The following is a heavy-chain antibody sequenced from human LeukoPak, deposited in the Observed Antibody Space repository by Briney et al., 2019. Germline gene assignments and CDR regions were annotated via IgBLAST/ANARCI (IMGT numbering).Heavy chain of an antibody. J-gene: IGHJ3*02. V-gene: IGHV3-9*03. CDR2: ISWNSGSI. CDR3: AKDNYYDSSGYWGDAFDI. Sequence: PGRSLRLSCAASGFTFDDYAMHWVRQAPGKGLEWVSGISWNSGSIGYADSVKGRFTISRDNAKNSLYLQMNSLRAEDMALYYCAKDNYYDSSGYWGDAFDIWGQGTMVTVSS. CDR1: GFTFDDYA. D-gene: IGHD3-22*01.